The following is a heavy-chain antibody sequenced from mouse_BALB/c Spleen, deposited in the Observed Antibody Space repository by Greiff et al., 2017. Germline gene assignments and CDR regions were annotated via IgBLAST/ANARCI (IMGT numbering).Heavy chain of an antibody. V-gene: IGHV7-3*02. J-gene: IGHJ3*01. D-gene: IGHD2-3*01. CDR3: ARDFYDGYPWFAY. CDR1: GFTFTDYY. Sequence: DVHLVESGGGLVQPGGSLRLSCATSGFTFTDYYMSWVRQPPGKALEWLGFIRNKANGYTTEYSASVKGRFTISRDNSQSILYLQMNTLRAEDSATYYCARDFYDGYPWFAYWGQGTLVTVSA. CDR2: IRNKANGYTT.